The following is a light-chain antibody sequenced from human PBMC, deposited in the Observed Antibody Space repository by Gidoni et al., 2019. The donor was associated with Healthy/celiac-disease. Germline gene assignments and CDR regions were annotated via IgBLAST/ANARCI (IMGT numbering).Light chain of an antibody. V-gene: IGKV1-33*01. J-gene: IGKJ3*01. Sequence: QMTQSPSSLSASVGDRVTITCQASQDISNYLNWYQQKPGKAPKLLIYDASNLETGVPSRFSGSXXGTXFXFTIXXLQXXDIXTXYCQXYDXXXTFXPXTKVDIK. CDR2: DAS. CDR1: QDISNY. CDR3: QXYDXXXT.